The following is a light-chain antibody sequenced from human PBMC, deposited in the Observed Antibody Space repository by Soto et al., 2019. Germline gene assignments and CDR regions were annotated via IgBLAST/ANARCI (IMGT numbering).Light chain of an antibody. CDR1: QSVSTY. CDR3: QQRYNWPTIT. Sequence: EVVLTQSPATLSLSPGERATLSCRASQSVSTYVAWYQQKPGQAPRLIVYDASNRATGIPARFSGSVSGTDFTLTISSLETEDFAVYYCQQRYNWPTITFGQRTRLEIK. J-gene: IGKJ5*01. CDR2: DAS. V-gene: IGKV3-11*01.